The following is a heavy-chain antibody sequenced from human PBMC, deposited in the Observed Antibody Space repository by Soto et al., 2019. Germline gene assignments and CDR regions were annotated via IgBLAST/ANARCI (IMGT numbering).Heavy chain of an antibody. Sequence: ASVKVSCKASGYTFTSYGISWVRQAPGQGLEWMGWISAYNGNTNYAQKLQGRVTMTTDTSTSTAYMELSSLRSDDTAVYYCARAYRRYCSGGSCYSYGMDVWGQGTTVTVSS. V-gene: IGHV1-18*01. CDR2: ISAYNGNT. CDR3: ARAYRRYCSGGSCYSYGMDV. D-gene: IGHD2-15*01. CDR1: GYTFTSYG. J-gene: IGHJ6*02.